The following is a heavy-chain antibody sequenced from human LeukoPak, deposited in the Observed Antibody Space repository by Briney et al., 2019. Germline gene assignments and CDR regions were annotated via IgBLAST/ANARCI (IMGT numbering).Heavy chain of an antibody. J-gene: IGHJ4*02. CDR3: ARGLWAAADY. D-gene: IGHD6-13*01. Sequence: PSETLSLTCAVSGYSISSGYYWGWIRQPPGKGLEWIGEINHSGSTNYNPSLKSRVTISVDTSKNQFSLKLSSVTAADTAVYYCARGLWAAADYWGQGTLVTVSS. CDR1: GYSISSGYY. CDR2: INHSGST. V-gene: IGHV4-38-2*01.